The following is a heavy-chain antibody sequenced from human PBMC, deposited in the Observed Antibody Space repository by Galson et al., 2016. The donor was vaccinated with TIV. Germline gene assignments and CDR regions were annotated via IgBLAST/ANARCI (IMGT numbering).Heavy chain of an antibody. D-gene: IGHD3-10*01. V-gene: IGHV4-59*01. CDR2: VYYTGTT. CDR3: AIDPDGAYYYVSGSYYKDH. J-gene: IGHJ4*02. Sequence: SETLSLTCTVSGASITNYFWTWIRQAPGKGLEWIGYVYYTGTTNTIPSLTNYSPSFKSRVTVSLDTSKNEFSLTLNAVTAGDTATYSCAIDPDGAYYYVSGSYYKDHWGQGTLVTVSS. CDR1: GASITNYF.